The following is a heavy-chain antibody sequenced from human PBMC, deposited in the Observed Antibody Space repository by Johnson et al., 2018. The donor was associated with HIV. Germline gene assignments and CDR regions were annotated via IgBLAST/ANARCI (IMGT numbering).Heavy chain of an antibody. CDR2: LNWNGGSR. D-gene: IGHD3-22*01. CDR1: GFTFDDYG. V-gene: IGHV3-20*04. CDR3: ARGGRYYDPGAFDI. J-gene: IGHJ3*02. Sequence: VQLVESGGGLVQPGGSLRLSCAASGFTFDDYGMRWVRQAPGKGLEWVAGLNWNGGSRGYADSVKGRFTISRDNAKNSLYLQMNSLRAEDTALYYCARGGRYYDPGAFDIWGQGAMVTVSS.